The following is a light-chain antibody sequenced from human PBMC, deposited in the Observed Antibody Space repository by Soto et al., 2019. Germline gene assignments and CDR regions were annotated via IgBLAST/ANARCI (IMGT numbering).Light chain of an antibody. CDR2: DAS. CDR3: QQRSNWPPT. J-gene: IGKJ4*01. V-gene: IGKV3-11*01. Sequence: ETVLTQSPATLSLSPGKRATLSCRASQSVSSYLAWYQHKPGQAPRLLIYDASNRATGIPGRFSGSGSGTDFTLTISSLEPEDFAVYYCQQRSNWPPTFSGGTKVEIK. CDR1: QSVSSY.